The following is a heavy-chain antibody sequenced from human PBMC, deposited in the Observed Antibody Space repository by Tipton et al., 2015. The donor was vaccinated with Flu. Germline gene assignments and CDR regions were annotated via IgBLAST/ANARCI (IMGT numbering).Heavy chain of an antibody. V-gene: IGHV4-39*07. CDR2: IYYTGST. CDR1: GGSIRSSTDF. CDR3: ARDVGPQIKVTGGLGV. J-gene: IGHJ6*02. D-gene: IGHD2-21*02. Sequence: TLSLTCTVSGGSIRSSTDFWAWIRQSPGKGLEWIGTIYYTGSTYYNVSLKSRVTISVDTSKNQFSLKLSSVTAADTAVYYCARDVGPQIKVTGGLGVWGQGTTVTVSS.